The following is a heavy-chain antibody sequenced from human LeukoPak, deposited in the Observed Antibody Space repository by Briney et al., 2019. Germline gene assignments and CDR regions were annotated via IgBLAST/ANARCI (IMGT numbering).Heavy chain of an antibody. Sequence: PGGSLRLSCAASGFTFSDSYMSWIRQAPGKGLEWVSYISSSGSTIYYADSVKGRFTISRDNAKNSLFLQMNSLRAEDTAVYYCARRIVATKAYYLDYWGQGTLVTVSS. D-gene: IGHD5-12*01. CDR1: GFTFSDSY. V-gene: IGHV3-11*01. CDR3: ARRIVATKAYYLDY. J-gene: IGHJ4*02. CDR2: ISSSGSTI.